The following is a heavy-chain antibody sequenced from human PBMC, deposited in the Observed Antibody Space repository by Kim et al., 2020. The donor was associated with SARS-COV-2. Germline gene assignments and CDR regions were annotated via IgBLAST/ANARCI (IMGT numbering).Heavy chain of an antibody. J-gene: IGHJ4*02. CDR2: INPKSGDT. CDR3: ARGPNSGSFDH. CDR1: GYSFSDFF. Sequence: ASVKVSCKASGYSFSDFFIHWLRQAPGQGPEWMGWINPKSGDTKYPQKFQGRVTMTRDRSLNTVSLDLRGLRSDDTAVYYCARGPNSGSFDHWGQGTLVT. V-gene: IGHV1-2*02. D-gene: IGHD6-19*01.